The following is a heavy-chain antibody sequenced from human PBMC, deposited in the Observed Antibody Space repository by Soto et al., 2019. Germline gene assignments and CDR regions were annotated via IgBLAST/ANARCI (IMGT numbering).Heavy chain of an antibody. Sequence: GESLKISCAASGFTFSSYAMSWVRQAPGKGLEWVSAISGSGGSTYYADSVKGRFTISRDNSKNTLYLQMNSLRAEDTAVYYCASFYPYYYGMDVWGQGTTVTVSS. CDR2: ISGSGGST. J-gene: IGHJ6*02. CDR3: ASFYPYYYGMDV. V-gene: IGHV3-23*01. CDR1: GFTFSSYA.